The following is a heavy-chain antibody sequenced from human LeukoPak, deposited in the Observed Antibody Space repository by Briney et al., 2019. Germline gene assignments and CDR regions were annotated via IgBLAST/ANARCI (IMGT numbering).Heavy chain of an antibody. V-gene: IGHV3-23*01. CDR3: AKDIHGDYGGLDY. J-gene: IGHJ4*02. CDR2: IINSGATT. CDR1: GFTFSSYA. Sequence: GGSLRLSCAASGFTFSSYAMTWVRQAPGKGLEWASTIINSGATTYYADSVKGRFTISRDNSKNTLDLQMNSLRAEDTVAYYCAKDIHGDYGGLDYWGQGTLVTVSS. D-gene: IGHD4-17*01.